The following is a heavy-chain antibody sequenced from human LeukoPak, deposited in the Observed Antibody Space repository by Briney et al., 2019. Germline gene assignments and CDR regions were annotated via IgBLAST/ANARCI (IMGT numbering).Heavy chain of an antibody. Sequence: PGGSLRLSCAASGFTFSSYSMNWVRQAPGKGLEWVSSISSSSSYIYYADSVKGRFTISRDNAKNSLYLQMNSLRAEDTAVYYCAREIGYCSSTSCYGNNWLDPWGQGTLVTVSS. CDR2: ISSSSSYI. D-gene: IGHD2-2*01. V-gene: IGHV3-21*01. CDR3: AREIGYCSSTSCYGNNWLDP. J-gene: IGHJ5*02. CDR1: GFTFSSYS.